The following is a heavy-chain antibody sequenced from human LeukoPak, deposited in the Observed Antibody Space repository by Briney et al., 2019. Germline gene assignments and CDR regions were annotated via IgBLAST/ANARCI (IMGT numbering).Heavy chain of an antibody. J-gene: IGHJ5*02. CDR2: TYHSGST. V-gene: IGHV4-39*07. Sequence: SETLSLTCTVSGGSISSSSYYWGWIRQPPGTGLEWIGSTYHSGSTYYNPSLKSQVTISVDTSKNQFSLKLTSVTAADTAVYYCARGYSSSWYLNWFDPWGQGTPVTVSS. D-gene: IGHD6-13*01. CDR1: GGSISSSSYY. CDR3: ARGYSSSWYLNWFDP.